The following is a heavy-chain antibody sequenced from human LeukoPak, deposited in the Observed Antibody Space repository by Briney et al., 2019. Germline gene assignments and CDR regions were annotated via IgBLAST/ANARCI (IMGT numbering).Heavy chain of an antibody. Sequence: GGSLRLSCAASGFTFSRYDMHWVRQPTGKGLEWVSGIGTAGEIYYPGSVKGRFTISRENAKNSLYLQMNSLRAGDTAVYYCARVRGTYEDSSGYYYRAYYFDYWGQGTLVTVSS. V-gene: IGHV3-13*01. D-gene: IGHD3-22*01. CDR1: GFTFSRYD. CDR2: IGTAGEI. CDR3: ARVRGTYEDSSGYYYRAYYFDY. J-gene: IGHJ4*02.